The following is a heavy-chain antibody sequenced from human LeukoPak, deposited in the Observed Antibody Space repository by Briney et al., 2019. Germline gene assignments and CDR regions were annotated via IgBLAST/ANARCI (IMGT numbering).Heavy chain of an antibody. CDR2: ISYNENT. V-gene: IGHV4-61*01. CDR3: AREASLVRGIFITRYGLDV. CDR1: GGSVSNGTYY. Sequence: PSETLSLTCTVSGGSVSNGTYYWTWIRQPPGKGLEWIAYISYNENTNYNPSLKSRLTISLDTSKNQFSLRLSSVTAADTAVYYCAREASLVRGIFITRYGLDVWGKGTTVTVSS. J-gene: IGHJ6*04. D-gene: IGHD3-10*01.